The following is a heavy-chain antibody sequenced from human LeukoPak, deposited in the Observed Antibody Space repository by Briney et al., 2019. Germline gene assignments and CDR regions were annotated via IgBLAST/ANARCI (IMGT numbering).Heavy chain of an antibody. Sequence: GGSLRLSCAASGFTFSNYSMNWVRQAPGKGLEWVSSITTSSSYMFYADSVRGRFTISRDNAENSLYLQMNSLRDEDTAVYYCARDPYSGGYGAYYYYYMDVWGKGTTVTVSS. CDR2: ITTSSSYM. J-gene: IGHJ6*03. D-gene: IGHD6-19*01. CDR1: GFTFSNYS. V-gene: IGHV3-21*01. CDR3: ARDPYSGGYGAYYYYYMDV.